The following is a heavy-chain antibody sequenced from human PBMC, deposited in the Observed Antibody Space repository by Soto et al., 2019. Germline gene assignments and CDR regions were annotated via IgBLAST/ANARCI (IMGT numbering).Heavy chain of an antibody. CDR2: INHSGST. J-gene: IGHJ4*02. V-gene: IGHV4-34*01. CDR1: GGSFSGYY. D-gene: IGHD3-10*01. Sequence: QVQLQQWGAGLLKPSETLSLTCAVYGGSFSGYYWSWIRQPPGKGLEWIGEINHSGSTNYNPSLMSRVTISVDTSKNQFSLKLSSVTAADTAVYYCARATLSGSYYNVWGQGTLVTVSS. CDR3: ARATLSGSYYNV.